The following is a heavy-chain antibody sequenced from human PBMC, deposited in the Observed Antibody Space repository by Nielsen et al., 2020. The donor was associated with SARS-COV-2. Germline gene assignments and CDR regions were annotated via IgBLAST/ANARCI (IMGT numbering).Heavy chain of an antibody. CDR1: GFTFSSYA. CDR2: ISYDGSNK. Sequence: GGSLRLSCAASGFTFSSYAMHWVRQAPGKGLEWVAVISYDGSNKYYADSVKGRFTISRDNSKNTLYLQMNSLRAEDTAVYYCASKAYATDYWGQGTLVTVSS. J-gene: IGHJ4*02. CDR3: ASKAYATDY. V-gene: IGHV3-30-3*01.